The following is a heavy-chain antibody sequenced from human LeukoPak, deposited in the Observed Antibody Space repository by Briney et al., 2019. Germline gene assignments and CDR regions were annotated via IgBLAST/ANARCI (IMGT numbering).Heavy chain of an antibody. D-gene: IGHD2-15*01. V-gene: IGHV3-43D*03. CDR1: GFTFDDYA. CDR2: ISWEGGRT. J-gene: IGHJ6*03. Sequence: GGALRLSCAASGFTFDDYAMQGGRQAPGEGGEGGSLISWEGGRTKYADSVRGGFTISREKRKKSWYMQMKSLRAEDTAIYYCAKNGDRGAYCSGGTCYPYYYYCMDVWGKGTTVTISS. CDR3: AKNGDRGAYCSGGTCYPYYYYCMDV.